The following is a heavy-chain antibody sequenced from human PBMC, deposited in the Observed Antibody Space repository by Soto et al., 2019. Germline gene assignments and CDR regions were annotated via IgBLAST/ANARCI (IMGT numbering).Heavy chain of an antibody. D-gene: IGHD6-13*01. CDR1: GFTFSSYW. CDR2: IKQDGSEK. J-gene: IGHJ4*02. Sequence: GGSLRLSCVVSGFTFSSYWRNWVRQAPGKGLEWVANIKQDGSEKYYVDSAKGRFTISRDNAKNSLYLQMNSLSAEDTAIYYCATSRTFDYWGQGTLVTVSS. V-gene: IGHV3-7*01. CDR3: ATSRTFDY.